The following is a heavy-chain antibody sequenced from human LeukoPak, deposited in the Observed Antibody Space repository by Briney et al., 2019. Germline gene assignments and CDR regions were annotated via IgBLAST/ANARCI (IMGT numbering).Heavy chain of an antibody. J-gene: IGHJ4*02. V-gene: IGHV3-30*03. CDR1: GFTFSSYA. Sequence: GGSLRLSCAASGFTFSSYAMSWVRQAPGKGLEWVAVISYDGSNKYYADSVKGRFTIPRDNSKNTLYLQMNSLRAEDTAVYYCARWRAYSSSPFDYWGQGTLVTVSS. D-gene: IGHD6-6*01. CDR2: ISYDGSNK. CDR3: ARWRAYSSSPFDY.